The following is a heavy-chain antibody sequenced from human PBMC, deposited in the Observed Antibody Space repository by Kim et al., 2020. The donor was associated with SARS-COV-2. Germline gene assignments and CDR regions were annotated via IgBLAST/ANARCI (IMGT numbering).Heavy chain of an antibody. D-gene: IGHD1-7*01. V-gene: IGHV4-30-4*01. Sequence: SETLSLTCTVSGGSISCGDYYWSWIRQPPGKGLEWIGYIYYSGSTYYNPSLKSRVTISVDTSKNQFSLKLSSVTAADTAVYYCARGFGYNWNYVGNYYYGMEVGGQGTTVTVSS. J-gene: IGHJ6*02. CDR3: ARGFGYNWNYVGNYYYGMEV. CDR2: IYYSGST. CDR1: GGSISCGDYY.